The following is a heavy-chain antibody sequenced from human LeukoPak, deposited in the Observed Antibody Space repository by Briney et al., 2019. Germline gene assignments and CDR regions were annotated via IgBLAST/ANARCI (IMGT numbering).Heavy chain of an antibody. D-gene: IGHD6-13*01. J-gene: IGHJ4*02. V-gene: IGHV4-61*01. CDR2: IYSSGST. CDR3: AGVWPTFDY. CDR1: GGSVSSGTHY. Sequence: SETLSLICTVSGGSVSSGTHYWSWIRQPPGKGLEWIGYIYSSGSTNYNPSLKSRVTISLDTSKNQFSLKLTSVTAADTAVYYCAGVWPTFDYWGQGTMVTVSS.